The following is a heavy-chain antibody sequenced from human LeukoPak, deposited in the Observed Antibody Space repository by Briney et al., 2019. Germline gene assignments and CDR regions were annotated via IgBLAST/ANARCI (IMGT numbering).Heavy chain of an antibody. Sequence: SETLSLTCTVSGGSISTSNYYWGWIRQPPGKGLEWIGNIFYSGSTYYSPSLKGRVTISLDTSRNQFSLKLSSVTAADTAVYYCAREDYYGSGSFDRGQGTLVTVSS. CDR2: IFYSGST. V-gene: IGHV4-39*07. CDR1: GGSISTSNYY. D-gene: IGHD3-10*01. CDR3: AREDYYGSGSFD. J-gene: IGHJ4*02.